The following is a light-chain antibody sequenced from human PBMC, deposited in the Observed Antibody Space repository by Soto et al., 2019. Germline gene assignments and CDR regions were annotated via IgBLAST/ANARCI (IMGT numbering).Light chain of an antibody. CDR1: SSDVGGYNY. CDR2: EVS. J-gene: IGLJ3*02. Sequence: QSALTQPASVSGSPGQSITISCTGTSSDVGGYNYVSWYQQHPGKAPQLMIYEVSNRPSGVSNRLAGSKSGNTASLTISGLQAEGEADYYCSSYTSSSTRVFGGGTKVTVL. CDR3: SSYTSSSTRV. V-gene: IGLV2-14*01.